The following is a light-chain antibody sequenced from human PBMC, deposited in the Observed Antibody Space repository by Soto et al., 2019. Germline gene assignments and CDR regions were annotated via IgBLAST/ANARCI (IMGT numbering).Light chain of an antibody. CDR3: QQSDSTPYT. CDR1: QSISSY. Sequence: DLQMTQSPSSLSASVGDRVTITCRASQSISSYLNWYQQKPGKAPKLLIYAASSLQSGVPSRLSRSGSETDFTLTISSLQPEDFATYYCQQSDSTPYTFGQGTKLEIK. CDR2: AAS. J-gene: IGKJ2*01. V-gene: IGKV1-39*01.